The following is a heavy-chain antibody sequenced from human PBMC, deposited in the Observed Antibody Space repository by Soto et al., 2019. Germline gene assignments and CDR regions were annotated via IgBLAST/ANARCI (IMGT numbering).Heavy chain of an antibody. CDR2: IIPIFGTA. D-gene: IGHD6-13*01. J-gene: IGHJ4*02. CDR3: ARRSVPTVLAAAGPFDY. Sequence: QVQLVQSGAEVKKPGSSVKVSCKASGGTFSSYAISWVRQAPGQGLEWMGGIIPIFGTANYAQKFQGRVTITAXXSXSXXYMALSSLRSEDTAVYYCARRSVPTVLAAAGPFDYWGQGTLVTVSS. V-gene: IGHV1-69*12. CDR1: GGTFSSYA.